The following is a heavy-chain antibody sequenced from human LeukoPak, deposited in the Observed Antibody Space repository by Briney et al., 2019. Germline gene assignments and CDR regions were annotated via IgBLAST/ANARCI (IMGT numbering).Heavy chain of an antibody. CDR2: IYYSGST. Sequence: SETLSLTCAVSGGSISSGGYSWSWIRQPPGKGLEWIGYIYYSGSTYYNPSLKSRVTISVDTSKNQFSLKLGSVTAADTAVYYCAREGQSDYYDSSGYYYYYYYMDVWGKGTTVTISS. CDR1: GGSISSGGYS. V-gene: IGHV4-30-4*07. CDR3: AREGQSDYYDSSGYYYYYYYMDV. J-gene: IGHJ6*03. D-gene: IGHD3-22*01.